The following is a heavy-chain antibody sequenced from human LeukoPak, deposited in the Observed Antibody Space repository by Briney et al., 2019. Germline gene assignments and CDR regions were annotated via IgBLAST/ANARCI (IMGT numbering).Heavy chain of an antibody. V-gene: IGHV4-38-2*02. CDR1: GYSISSGYY. D-gene: IGHD5-12*01. Sequence: PSETLSLACSVSGYSISSGYYWGWIRQPPGKGLEWIGNIFHTGSTYCNPSVKSRVTISVDTSKNQFSLKLNSVTAADTAVYYCARGDSGPDNWGQGTLVTVSS. CDR2: IFHTGST. CDR3: ARGDSGPDN. J-gene: IGHJ4*02.